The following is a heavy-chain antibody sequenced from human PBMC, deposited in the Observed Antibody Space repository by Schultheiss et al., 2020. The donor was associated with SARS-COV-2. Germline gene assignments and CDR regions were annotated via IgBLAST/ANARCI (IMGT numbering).Heavy chain of an antibody. D-gene: IGHD6-19*01. V-gene: IGHV4-30-4*01. CDR3: ARDLGIAVAGGMDV. J-gene: IGHJ6*02. CDR1: GGSISSGGYY. Sequence: SQTLSLTCTVSGGSISSGGYYWSWIRQPPGKGLEWIGYIYYSGSTYYNPSLKSRVTMSVDTSKNQFSLKLSSVTAADTAVYYCARDLGIAVAGGMDVWGQGTTVTVSS. CDR2: IYYSGST.